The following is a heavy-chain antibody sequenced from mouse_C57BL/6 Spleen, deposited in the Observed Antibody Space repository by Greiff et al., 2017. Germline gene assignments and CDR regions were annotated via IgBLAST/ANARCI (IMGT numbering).Heavy chain of an antibody. D-gene: IGHD2-4*01. CDR1: GFSLTSYG. CDR3: AKNSPYYDYDGDYYAMDY. J-gene: IGHJ4*01. V-gene: IGHV2-5*01. CDR2: IWRGGST. Sequence: VQLQESGPGLVQPSQSLSITCTVSGFSLTSYGVHWVRQSPGKGLEWLGVIWRGGSTDYNAAFMSRLSITKDNSKSQVFFKMNSLQADDTAIYYCAKNSPYYDYDGDYYAMDYWGQGTSVTVSS.